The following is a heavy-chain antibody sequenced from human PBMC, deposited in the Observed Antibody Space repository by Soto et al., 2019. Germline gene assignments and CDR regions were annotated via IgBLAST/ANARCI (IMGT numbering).Heavy chain of an antibody. Sequence: QGQLQESGPGLVKPSETLSLTCTVSGDSISTYNWGWIRQPPGKGLEWIGCIYYSGVTNYNPSLTSRVTISVDAPKNQLSLKLNSVTAADTAVYYCARVAADIASWLDPWGQGTLVPVSS. CDR2: IYYSGVT. V-gene: IGHV4-59*01. D-gene: IGHD5-12*01. CDR3: ARVAADIASWLDP. CDR1: GDSISTYN. J-gene: IGHJ5*02.